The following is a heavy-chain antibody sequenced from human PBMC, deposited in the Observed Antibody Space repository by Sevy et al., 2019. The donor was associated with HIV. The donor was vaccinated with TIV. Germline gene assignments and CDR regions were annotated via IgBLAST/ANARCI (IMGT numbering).Heavy chain of an antibody. V-gene: IGHV4-4*07. D-gene: IGHD2-2*01. J-gene: IGHJ6*02. CDR1: GGSISSYY. CDR2: IYTSGST. CDR3: ARDCSSTSCLYYYGMDV. Sequence: SETLSLTCTVSGGSISSYYWSWIRQPAGKGLEWIGRIYTSGSTNYNPSLKSRVTMSVDTSKNQFSLKLSSVTAADTAVYYCARDCSSTSCLYYYGMDVWGQGTTVTVSS.